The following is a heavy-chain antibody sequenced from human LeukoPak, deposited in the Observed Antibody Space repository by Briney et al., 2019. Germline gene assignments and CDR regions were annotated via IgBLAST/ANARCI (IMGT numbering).Heavy chain of an antibody. CDR1: GYTFTSYG. CDR3: ATEPKRSPYLLPLDY. V-gene: IGHV1-18*01. CDR2: ISAYNGNT. D-gene: IGHD3-22*01. J-gene: IGHJ4*02. Sequence: GASVKVSCKASGYTFTSYGISWVRQAPGQGLEWMGWISAYNGNTIYAQKFQGRVTMTEDTSTDTAYMELSSLRSEDTAVYYCATEPKRSPYLLPLDYWGQGTLVTVSS.